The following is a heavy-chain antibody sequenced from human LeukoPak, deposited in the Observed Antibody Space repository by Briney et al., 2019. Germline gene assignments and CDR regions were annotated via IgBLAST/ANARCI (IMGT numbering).Heavy chain of an antibody. V-gene: IGHV1-3*02. CDR3: ARARYGDYVFDY. CDR1: GYTFTSYA. D-gene: IGHD4-17*01. J-gene: IGHJ4*02. CDR2: SNAGNGNT. Sequence: ASVKVSCKAPGYTFTSYAMHWVRQAPGQRLEWMGWSNAGNGNTKYSQEFQGRVTITRDTSASTAYMELSSLRSEDMAVYYCARARYGDYVFDYWGQGTLVTVSS.